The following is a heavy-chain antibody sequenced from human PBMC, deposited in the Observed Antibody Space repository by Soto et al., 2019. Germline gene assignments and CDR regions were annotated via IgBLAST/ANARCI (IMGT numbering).Heavy chain of an antibody. Sequence: SETLSLTCTVSGGSISNSYWIWIRQPPGKGLEWIGYIYSSGVTDYNPSLKSRVTMSVDTSKNQFTLQLTSVTVADTAVYYCGTSYANAWYTNWGQGTQVTVSS. D-gene: IGHD6-13*01. J-gene: IGHJ4*02. CDR3: GTSYANAWYTN. CDR1: GGSISNSY. CDR2: IYSSGVT. V-gene: IGHV4-59*01.